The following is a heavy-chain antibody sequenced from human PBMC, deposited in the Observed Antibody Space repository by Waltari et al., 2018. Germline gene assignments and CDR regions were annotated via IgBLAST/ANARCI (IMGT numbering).Heavy chain of an antibody. CDR2: ISSSSSFI. CDR1: GFPFSYYP. V-gene: IGHV3-21*01. Sequence: EVQLVESGGGLVKPGGSLRLSCAASGFPFSYYPMSWVRQTPGKGLEWVSSISSSSSFIYYADSVKGRFTISRDNAKNSLFLQMNSLRAEDTSVYYCVRSDYGDYVGGYYWGQGTVVTVSS. D-gene: IGHD4-17*01. CDR3: VRSDYGDYVGGYY. J-gene: IGHJ4*02.